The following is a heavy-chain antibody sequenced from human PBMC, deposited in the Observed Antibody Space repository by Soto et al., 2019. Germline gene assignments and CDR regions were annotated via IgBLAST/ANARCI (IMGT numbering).Heavy chain of an antibody. CDR3: TTDLEWLRLPPNTVFDY. CDR2: IKSKTDGGTT. V-gene: IGHV3-15*01. D-gene: IGHD5-12*01. CDR1: GFTFSNAW. Sequence: GGSLRLSCAASGFTFSNAWMSWVRQAPGKGLEWVGRIKSKTDGGTTDYAAPVKGRFTISRDDSKNTLYLQMNSLKTEDTAVYYCTTDLEWLRLPPNTVFDYWGQGTLVTVSS. J-gene: IGHJ4*02.